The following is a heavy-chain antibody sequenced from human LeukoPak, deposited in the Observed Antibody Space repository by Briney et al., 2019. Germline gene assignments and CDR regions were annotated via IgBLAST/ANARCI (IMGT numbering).Heavy chain of an antibody. J-gene: IGHJ4*02. Sequence: GGSLRLSCAASGFTVHSNYMSWVRQAPGKGLEWVSVIDRSGVTHYADSVKGRFTISRDNSKNTLYLQMNSLRVDDTAVYYCAKGSGSFLRWIDNWGQGTLVTVSS. V-gene: IGHV3-53*01. CDR3: AKGSGSFLRWIDN. D-gene: IGHD1-26*01. CDR2: IDRSGVT. CDR1: GFTVHSNY.